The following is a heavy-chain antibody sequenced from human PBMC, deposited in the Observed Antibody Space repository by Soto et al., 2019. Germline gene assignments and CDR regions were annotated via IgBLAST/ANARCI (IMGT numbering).Heavy chain of an antibody. J-gene: IGHJ6*02. CDR1: GFTFSSYA. D-gene: IGHD5-12*01. CDR2: IRGSGGST. V-gene: IGHV3-23*01. Sequence: GGSLRLSCAASGFTFSSYAMSWVRQAPGKGLDWVSAIRGSGGSTYYSDSVMGRFTISRDHSKNTMDQQMNSLRAEDTAVYYCARGPSGYDYYYYYGMDVWGQGTTVTVSS. CDR3: ARGPSGYDYYYYYGMDV.